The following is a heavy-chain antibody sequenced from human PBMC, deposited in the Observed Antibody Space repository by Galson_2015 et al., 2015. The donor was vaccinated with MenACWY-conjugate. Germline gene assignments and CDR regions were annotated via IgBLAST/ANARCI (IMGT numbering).Heavy chain of an antibody. Sequence: SLRLSCADSGSTFNNYWMHWVRQPPGKGLEWISYIKADGSFSNYADSVKGRFTISTDNAKNMVYLQMDGLGDEDTAVYFCARDNNWSFDSWGQGTLVTVSS. CDR1: GSTFNNYW. D-gene: IGHD1-1*01. CDR3: ARDNNWSFDS. V-gene: IGHV3-74*01. CDR2: IKADGSFS. J-gene: IGHJ4*02.